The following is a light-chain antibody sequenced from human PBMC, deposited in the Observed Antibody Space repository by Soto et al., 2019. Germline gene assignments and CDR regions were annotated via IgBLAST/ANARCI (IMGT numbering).Light chain of an antibody. J-gene: IGKJ2*01. CDR2: TAS. CDR3: QQYNSYPRT. V-gene: IGKV1-16*01. Sequence: DIQMTQSPSSLSASIGDRLIITCRTSQGVSTFLNWYRQKAGEAPRLLIYTASSLQSGVPSRFSGGGSGTEFTLTINSLQPEDFGTYYCQQYNSYPRTFGQGIKLEIK. CDR1: QGVSTF.